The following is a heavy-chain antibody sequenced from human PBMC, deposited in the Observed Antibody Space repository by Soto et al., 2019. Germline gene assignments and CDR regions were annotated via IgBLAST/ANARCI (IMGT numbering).Heavy chain of an antibody. CDR3: AKEGQLWLFDY. CDR2: ISYDGSNK. J-gene: IGHJ4*02. V-gene: IGHV3-30*18. D-gene: IGHD5-18*01. Sequence: GGSLRLSCAASGFTFSSYGMHWVRQAPGKGLEWVAVISYDGSNKYYADSVKGRFTISRDNSKNTLYLQMNSLRAEDTAVYYCAKEGQLWLFDYWGQGTLVTVSS. CDR1: GFTFSSYG.